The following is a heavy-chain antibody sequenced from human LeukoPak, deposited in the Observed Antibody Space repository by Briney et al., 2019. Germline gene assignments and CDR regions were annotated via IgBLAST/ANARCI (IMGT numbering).Heavy chain of an antibody. D-gene: IGHD2/OR15-2a*01. CDR2: IYYSGST. Sequence: SETLSLTCTVSGGSISSGGYYWSWIRQPPGKGLEWIGYIYYSGSTNYNPSLKSRVTISVDTSKNQFSLKLSSVTAADTAVYYCARDRGFLAFDIWGQGTMVTVSS. CDR3: ARDRGFLAFDI. V-gene: IGHV4-61*08. CDR1: GGSISSGGYY. J-gene: IGHJ3*02.